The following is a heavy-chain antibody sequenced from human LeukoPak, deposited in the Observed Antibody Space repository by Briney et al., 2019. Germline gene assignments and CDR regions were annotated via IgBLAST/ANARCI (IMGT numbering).Heavy chain of an antibody. D-gene: IGHD3-3*01. CDR1: GFTFSGFA. CDR2: VSYDGGNR. CDR3: ARGTQFWPIDY. Sequence: GGSLRLSCAASGFTFSGFAMHWVRQPPGKGLEWVAVVSYDGGNRYYADSVTGQFIISSDNSKNTVSLQMDSLGTDDTAVYYCARGTQFWPIDYRVQGAHVTVCS. V-gene: IGHV3-30*01. J-gene: IGHJ4*02.